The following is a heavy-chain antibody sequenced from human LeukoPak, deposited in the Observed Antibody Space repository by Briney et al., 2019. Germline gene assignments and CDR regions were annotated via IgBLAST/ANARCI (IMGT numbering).Heavy chain of an antibody. V-gene: IGHV6-1*01. CDR3: ARGPNRYFDL. Sequence: SQTLSLTCAISGDSVSSNSATWNWIRQSPSRGLEWLGWTYYRSKWYNDSAVSVQGRITINPDTSKNQFSLQLNSVAPEDTAVYYCARGPNRYFDLWGRGTLVTVSS. CDR1: GDSVSSNSAT. CDR2: TYYRSKWYN. J-gene: IGHJ2*01.